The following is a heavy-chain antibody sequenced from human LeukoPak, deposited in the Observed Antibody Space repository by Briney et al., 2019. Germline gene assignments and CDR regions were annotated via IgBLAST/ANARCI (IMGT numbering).Heavy chain of an antibody. CDR3: TTLGYHLDS. CDR1: GFTVSSNF. J-gene: IGHJ4*02. Sequence: GGSLRLSCAGSGFTVSSNFMSWVRQAPGKGLEWVAYSSGSDSTTYYADSVKGRFVISRDNARSSLYLHMNSLRADDTALYYCTTLGYHLDSWGQGTLVTVSS. CDR2: SSGSDSTT. V-gene: IGHV3-48*04. D-gene: IGHD3-22*01.